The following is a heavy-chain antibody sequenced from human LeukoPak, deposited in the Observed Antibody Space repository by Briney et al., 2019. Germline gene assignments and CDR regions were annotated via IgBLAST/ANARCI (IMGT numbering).Heavy chain of an antibody. CDR2: IYTSRST. CDR3: AREVPVYCSSTSCHSPLLHGFDP. CDR1: GGSISSSNW. D-gene: IGHD2-2*01. V-gene: IGHV4-4*02. Sequence: SETLSLTCAVSGGSISSSNWWSWVRQPPGKGLEWIGRIYTSRSTNYNPSLKSRVTISVDTSKNQFSLKLSSVTAADTAVYYCAREVPVYCSSTSCHSPLLHGFDPWGQGTLVTVSS. J-gene: IGHJ5*02.